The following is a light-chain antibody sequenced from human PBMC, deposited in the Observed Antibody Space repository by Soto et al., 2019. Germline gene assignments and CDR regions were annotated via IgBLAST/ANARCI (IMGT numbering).Light chain of an antibody. V-gene: IGKV3-20*01. CDR1: QSVSSSY. CDR2: GAS. J-gene: IGKJ1*01. Sequence: EIVLTQSPGTLSLSPGERATLSCRASQSVSSSYLAWYQQKPGQAPRLLIYGASSRATGIPDRFSGSGSGTDFTLTISRLEPEDFAVYSCQQYGNSQWTFGQGTKVEIK. CDR3: QQYGNSQWT.